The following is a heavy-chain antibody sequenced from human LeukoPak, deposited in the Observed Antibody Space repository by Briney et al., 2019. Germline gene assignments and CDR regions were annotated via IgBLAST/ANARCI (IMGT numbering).Heavy chain of an antibody. V-gene: IGHV3-20*04. J-gene: IGHJ4*02. CDR1: GFTFDDYG. D-gene: IGHD3-3*01. CDR3: ARGLRFLEWLSGFDY. Sequence: PGGSLRHSCAASGFTFDDYGMSWVRQAPGKGLEWVSGINWNGGSTGYADSVKGRFTISRDNAKNSLYLQMNSLRAEDTALYYCARGLRFLEWLSGFDYWGQGTLVTVSS. CDR2: INWNGGST.